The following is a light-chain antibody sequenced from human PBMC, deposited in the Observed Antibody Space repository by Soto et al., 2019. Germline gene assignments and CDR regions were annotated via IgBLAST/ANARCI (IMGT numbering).Light chain of an antibody. V-gene: IGLV2-14*01. Sequence: QSALTQPASVSGSPGQSITISCTGTNTDIGGFYYVSWYQQHPGKAPKLIIYEITNRPSGISHRFSGSRSGNTASLTISGLQADDEADYYCSSYTSNNFFILFGGGTKVTVL. CDR2: EIT. J-gene: IGLJ2*01. CDR1: NTDIGGFYY. CDR3: SSYTSNNFFIL.